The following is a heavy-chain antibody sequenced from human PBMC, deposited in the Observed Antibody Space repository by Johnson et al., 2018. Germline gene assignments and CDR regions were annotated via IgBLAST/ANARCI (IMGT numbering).Heavy chain of an antibody. Sequence: QVQLQESGPGLVKPSETLSLICTVSGVSLSLYQWSWIRQTPGKGLEWIGVIYESGRTHYNPSLNSRVTISLGASKNQFSLKLTSVTAADPAVFYWGGDSFSRTTSSNDGFDIWGQGTMVIVSS. D-gene: IGHD1/OR15-1a*01. V-gene: IGHV4-59*01. J-gene: IGHJ3*02. CDR2: IYESGRT. CDR3: GGDSFSRTTSSNDGFDI. CDR1: GVSLSLYQ.